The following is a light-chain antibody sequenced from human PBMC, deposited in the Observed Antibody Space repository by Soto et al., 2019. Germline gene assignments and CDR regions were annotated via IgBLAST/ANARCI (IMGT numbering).Light chain of an antibody. CDR1: QSVSSSY. Sequence: EIVLTQSPGTLSLSPGERATLSCRASQSVSSSYLAWYQQKPGQAPRLLIYGASSRATGIPDRFSGSGSGTDLTLTISRLEPEDFTLYYCQQYGSSHQTFGQGTRLEIK. CDR2: GAS. V-gene: IGKV3-20*01. J-gene: IGKJ5*01. CDR3: QQYGSSHQT.